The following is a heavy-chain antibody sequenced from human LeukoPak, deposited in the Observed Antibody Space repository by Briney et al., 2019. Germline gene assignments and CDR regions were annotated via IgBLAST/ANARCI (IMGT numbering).Heavy chain of an antibody. J-gene: IGHJ4*02. D-gene: IGHD3-22*01. CDR1: GFTFSSYA. CDR3: ASHLADYYDSSGYYYYY. CDR2: IYSGGST. V-gene: IGHV3-66*02. Sequence: GGSLRLSCAGSGFTFSSYAMSWVRQAPGKGLEWVSVIYSGGSTYYADSVKGRFTISRDNSKNTLYLQMNSLRAEDTAVYYCASHLADYYDSSGYYYYYWGQGTLVTVSS.